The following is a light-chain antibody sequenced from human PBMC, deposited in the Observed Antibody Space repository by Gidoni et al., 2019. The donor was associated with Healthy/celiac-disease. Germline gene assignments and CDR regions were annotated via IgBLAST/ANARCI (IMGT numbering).Light chain of an antibody. CDR3: QVWDNTNNQGGV. Sequence: SYVLTQPPSVSVAAGKTATITCGGNNIGVKSVHWYQQKPGPAPVMVLYSDRDRPSGIPELFSGSNSGNTATLTISRVDAGDEADFYCQVWDNTNNQGGVFGGGTKLTVL. CDR2: SDR. CDR1: NIGVKS. J-gene: IGLJ2*01. V-gene: IGLV3-21*01.